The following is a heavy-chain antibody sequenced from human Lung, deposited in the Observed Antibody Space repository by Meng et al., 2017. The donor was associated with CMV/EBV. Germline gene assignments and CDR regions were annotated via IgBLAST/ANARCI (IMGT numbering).Heavy chain of an antibody. D-gene: IGHD2-2*01. J-gene: IGHJ4*02. CDR1: AFIFSDYA. CDR2: ISSTSIHI. CDR3: ARGRGYCSSTNCYLNFDY. Sequence: GGPLRLXCAASAFIFSDYAMTWIRQAPGKGLEWVSSISSTSIHIYYADSVKGRFTISRDNGKNLLYLKLNSLRAEDTVVYYCARGRGYCSSTNCYLNFDYXGQGXLVTVSS. V-gene: IGHV3-21*01.